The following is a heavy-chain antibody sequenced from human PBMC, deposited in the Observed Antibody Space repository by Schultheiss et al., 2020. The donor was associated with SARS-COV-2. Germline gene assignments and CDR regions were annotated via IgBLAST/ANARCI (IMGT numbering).Heavy chain of an antibody. CDR1: GFTVSSNY. CDR2: IYSGGST. J-gene: IGHJ1*01. Sequence: GGSLRLSCAASGFTVSSNYMSWVRQAPGKGLEWVSVIYSGGSTYYADSVKGRFTISRDNSKNTLYLQMNSLRAEDTAVYYCAGGDDSRGYYPVGGLGHWGQGTLVTVSS. CDR3: AGGDDSRGYYPVGGLGH. V-gene: IGHV3-53*01. D-gene: IGHD3-22*01.